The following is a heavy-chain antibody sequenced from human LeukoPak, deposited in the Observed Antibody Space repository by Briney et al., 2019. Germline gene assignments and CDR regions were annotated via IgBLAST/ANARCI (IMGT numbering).Heavy chain of an antibody. V-gene: IGHV4-38-2*01. Sequence: SETLSLTCAVSGYSISSGYYWGWIRQPPGKGLEWIGSIYHSGSTYYNPSLKSRVTISVDTSKNQFSLNLSSVTAADTAVYYCARIATEDFWSGYTYYFDYWGQGTLVTVSS. CDR1: GYSISSGYY. CDR2: IYHSGST. D-gene: IGHD3-3*01. J-gene: IGHJ4*02. CDR3: ARIATEDFWSGYTYYFDY.